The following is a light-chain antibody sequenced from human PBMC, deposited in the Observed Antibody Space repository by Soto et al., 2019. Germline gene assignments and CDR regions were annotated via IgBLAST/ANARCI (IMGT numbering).Light chain of an antibody. CDR1: QSISSF. J-gene: IGKJ1*01. Sequence: DIQMTQSPSSLSASVGDTVTITCRASQSISSFLVWYQQKTGKAPNLLIYDASSLQSGVPSRFSGSGSGTEFTLPISSLQPDDFATYYCQQYNSYSPWTFGQGTKVDIK. CDR2: DAS. CDR3: QQYNSYSPWT. V-gene: IGKV1-5*01.